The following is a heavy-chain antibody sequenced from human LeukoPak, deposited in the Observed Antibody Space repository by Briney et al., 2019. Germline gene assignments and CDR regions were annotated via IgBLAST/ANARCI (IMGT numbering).Heavy chain of an antibody. CDR1: GFTFSTYS. Sequence: GGSLRLSCAASGFTFSTYSMNWVRQAPGKGLEWVSSISTSSSYIYYADSVKGRFTISRDNAKSSLYLQLNSLRAEDTAVYCCARWGTRDSFDIWGQGTMVTVSS. J-gene: IGHJ3*02. D-gene: IGHD3-16*01. CDR3: ARWGTRDSFDI. CDR2: ISTSSSYI. V-gene: IGHV3-21*01.